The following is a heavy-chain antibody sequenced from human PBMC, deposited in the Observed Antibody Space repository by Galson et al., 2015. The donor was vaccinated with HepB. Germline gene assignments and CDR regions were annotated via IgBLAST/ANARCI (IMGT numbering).Heavy chain of an antibody. CDR3: ARDRNWNDPGLFAY. D-gene: IGHD1-20*01. V-gene: IGHV4-39*07. CDR2: IYYSGST. J-gene: IGHJ4*02. Sequence: LSLTCTVSGGSISSSSYYWGWIRQPPGKGLEWIGSIYYSGSTYYNPSLKSRVTISVDTSKNQFSLKLSSVTAADTAVYYCARDRNWNDPGLFAYWGQGTLVTVSS. CDR1: GGSISSSSYY.